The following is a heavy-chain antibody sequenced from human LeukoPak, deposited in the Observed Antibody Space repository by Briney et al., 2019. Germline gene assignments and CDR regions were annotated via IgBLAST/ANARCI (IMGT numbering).Heavy chain of an antibody. Sequence: SETLSLTCAVYGGSFSGHYWNWIRQPPGKGLEWIGEINHSGSTNYNPSLKRRVTISVDTSKNQFSLKLSTETAADTAVYYCARGGVLAVTTPPWNVWGKGTLVTVSS. V-gene: IGHV4-34*01. CDR2: INHSGST. CDR3: ARGGVLAVTTPPWNV. D-gene: IGHD4-17*01. J-gene: IGHJ6*04. CDR1: GGSFSGHY.